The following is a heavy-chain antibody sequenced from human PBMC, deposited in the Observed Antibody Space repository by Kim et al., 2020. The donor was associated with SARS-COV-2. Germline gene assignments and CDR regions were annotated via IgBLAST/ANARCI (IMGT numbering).Heavy chain of an antibody. J-gene: IGHJ6*02. D-gene: IGHD6-13*01. CDR1: GFTFSSYG. Sequence: GGSLRLSCAASGFTFSSYGMHWVRQAPGKGLEWVAVISYDGSNKYYADSVKGRFTISRDNSKNTLYLQMNSLRAEDTAVYYCAKEIQRWYWAYYYYGMDVWGQGTTVTVSS. V-gene: IGHV3-30*18. CDR3: AKEIQRWYWAYYYYGMDV. CDR2: ISYDGSNK.